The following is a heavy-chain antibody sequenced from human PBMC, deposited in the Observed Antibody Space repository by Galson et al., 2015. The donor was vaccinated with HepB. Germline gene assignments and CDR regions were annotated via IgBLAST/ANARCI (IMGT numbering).Heavy chain of an antibody. CDR1: GYTFKNFG. J-gene: IGHJ5*02. V-gene: IGHV1-18*01. Sequence: SVKVSCKASGYTFKNFGFSWVRQAPGKGLEWMGWISAYYGSTKYAEKLQGRVSMTTDTATATAYMEMTSLKSDDTAVYYCARAGIIVAGRYNWFDPWGQGTLVTVSP. D-gene: IGHD6-19*01. CDR3: ARAGIIVAGRYNWFDP. CDR2: ISAYYGST.